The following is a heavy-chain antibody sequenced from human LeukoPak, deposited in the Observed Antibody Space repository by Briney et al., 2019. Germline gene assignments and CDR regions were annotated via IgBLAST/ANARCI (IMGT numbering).Heavy chain of an antibody. CDR3: AELGITMIGGV. V-gene: IGHV3-7*01. D-gene: IGHD3-10*02. Sequence: GGSLRLSCAASGFIFSDYWMSWVRQAPGKGLEWVANIKQEGSDKYYVDSVKGRFTISRDNARNSLYLQMRTLRADDTAVYYCAELGITMIGGVWGKGTTVTISS. CDR2: IKQEGSDK. J-gene: IGHJ6*04. CDR1: GFIFSDYW.